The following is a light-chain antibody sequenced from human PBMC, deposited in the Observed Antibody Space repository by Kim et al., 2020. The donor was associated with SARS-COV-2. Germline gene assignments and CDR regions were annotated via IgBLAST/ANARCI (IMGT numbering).Light chain of an antibody. Sequence: RQTAPITCAGDSNNAGNQGASWLQLHQGHPPKVLSYRDNNRPSGISDRFSASRSGNTASLTISGLQPEDEADYFCSARDRSLNAAVFGGGTQLTVL. CDR3: SARDRSLNAAV. CDR2: RDN. CDR1: SNNAGNQG. J-gene: IGLJ2*01. V-gene: IGLV10-54*04.